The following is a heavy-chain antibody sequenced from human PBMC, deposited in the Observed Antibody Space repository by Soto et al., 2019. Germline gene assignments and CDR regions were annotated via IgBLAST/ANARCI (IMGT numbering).Heavy chain of an antibody. CDR2: IYSGGYT. CDR3: AREAIIVIAAPEYYFDY. CDR1: GFDVSNTD. Sequence: ESGGDLVQRGGSLRLSCAASGFDVSNTDMSWVRQAPGRGLDWVSVIYSGGYTNYADSVKGRFIVSRDSPKNTLYLQMDSLRAEDTAVYYCAREAIIVIAAPEYYFDYWGQGTLVTVSS. J-gene: IGHJ4*02. V-gene: IGHV3-66*01. D-gene: IGHD3-22*01.